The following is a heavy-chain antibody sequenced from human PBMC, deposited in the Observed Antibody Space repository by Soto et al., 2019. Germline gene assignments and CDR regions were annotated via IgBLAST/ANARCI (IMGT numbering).Heavy chain of an antibody. CDR1: GFTFSRYW. Sequence: GGSLRLSCAASGFTFSRYWMSWVRQAPGKGLEWVANIKQDGSEKYYVDSVKGRLTISRDNAKISMYLQMNSLRAEDTAVYYCAREAVVTAIPVAGWGQGTLVTVSS. J-gene: IGHJ4*02. CDR3: AREAVVTAIPVAG. V-gene: IGHV3-7*05. CDR2: IKQDGSEK. D-gene: IGHD2-21*02.